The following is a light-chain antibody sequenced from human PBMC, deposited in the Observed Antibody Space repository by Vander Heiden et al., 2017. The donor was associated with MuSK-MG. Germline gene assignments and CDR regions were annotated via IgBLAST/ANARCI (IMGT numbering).Light chain of an antibody. CDR1: QSISNY. J-gene: IGKJ5*01. Sequence: DIQMTQSPSSLSASVGDRVTIPCRASQSISNYLNWYQQKPGKAPRLLIYTASNLQSGVPSRFSGSGSGTDFTLTISSLQLEDFATYFCQQTYSTPITFGQRTRLEI. CDR2: TAS. CDR3: QQTYSTPIT. V-gene: IGKV1-39*01.